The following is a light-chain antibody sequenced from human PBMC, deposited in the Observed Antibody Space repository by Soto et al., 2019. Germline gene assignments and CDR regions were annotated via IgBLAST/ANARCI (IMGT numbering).Light chain of an antibody. CDR3: SPFTTSSTAYV. CDR1: SSDVGGYNY. Sequence: QSVLTQPASVSGSPGQSITISCTGTSSDVGGYNYVSWYQQPPGKAPKLIIYAVSNRPSGVSNRFSGSKSGNTASLTITGLQADDEGDYYCSPFTTSSTAYVFGTGTKVTVL. V-gene: IGLV2-14*01. J-gene: IGLJ1*01. CDR2: AVS.